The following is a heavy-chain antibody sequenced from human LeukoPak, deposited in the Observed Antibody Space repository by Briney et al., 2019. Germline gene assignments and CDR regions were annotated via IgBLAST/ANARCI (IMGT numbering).Heavy chain of an antibody. CDR2: INHSGST. CDR3: ARGVDYFDY. J-gene: IGHJ4*02. Sequence: PSETLSLTCAVSGGSFSGYYWSWIRQPPGRGLEWIGEINHSGSTNYNPSLKSRVTISVDTSKNQFSLKLSSVTAADTAVYHCARGVDYFDYRGQGTLVTVSS. V-gene: IGHV4-34*01. D-gene: IGHD1-26*01. CDR1: GGSFSGYY.